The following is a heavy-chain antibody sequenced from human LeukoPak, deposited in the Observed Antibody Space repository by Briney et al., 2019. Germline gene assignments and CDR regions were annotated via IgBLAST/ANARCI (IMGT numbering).Heavy chain of an antibody. CDR3: ARVGDIVVVPAAMPEDWFDP. D-gene: IGHD2-2*01. V-gene: IGHV4-59*01. CDR1: GGSFSGYY. J-gene: IGHJ5*02. CDR2: SYYSGST. Sequence: SETLSLTCAVYGGSFSGYYWSWIRQPPGKGLEWIGYSYYSGSTNYNPSLKSRVTISVDTSKNQFSLKLSSVTAADTAVYYCARVGDIVVVPAAMPEDWFDPWGQGTLVTVSS.